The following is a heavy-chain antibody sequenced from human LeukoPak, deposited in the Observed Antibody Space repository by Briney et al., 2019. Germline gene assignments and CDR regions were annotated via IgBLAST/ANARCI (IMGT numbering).Heavy chain of an antibody. Sequence: ASVKVSCKASGYTFTGSYMHWVRQAPGQGLEWMGWIYPSNGGTNYAQKLQGRVTMTTDTSTSTAYMELRSLRSDDTAVYYCAREYCSTTRCYMADYWGQGTLVTVSS. CDR1: GYTFTGSY. CDR3: AREYCSTTRCYMADY. J-gene: IGHJ4*02. D-gene: IGHD2-2*01. V-gene: IGHV1-2*02. CDR2: IYPSNGGT.